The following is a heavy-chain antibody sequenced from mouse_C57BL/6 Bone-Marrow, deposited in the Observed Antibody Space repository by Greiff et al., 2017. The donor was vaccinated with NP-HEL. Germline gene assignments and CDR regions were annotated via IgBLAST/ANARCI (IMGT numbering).Heavy chain of an antibody. D-gene: IGHD4-1*01. J-gene: IGHJ2*01. CDR1: GYTFTSYG. V-gene: IGHV1-81*01. CDR3: AILTYLFDY. Sequence: QVHVKQSGAELARPGASVKLSCKASGYTFTSYGISWVKQRTGQGLEWIGEIYPRSGNTYYNEKFKGKATLTADKSSSTAYMELRSLTSEDSAVYFCAILTYLFDYWGQGTTLTVSS. CDR2: IYPRSGNT.